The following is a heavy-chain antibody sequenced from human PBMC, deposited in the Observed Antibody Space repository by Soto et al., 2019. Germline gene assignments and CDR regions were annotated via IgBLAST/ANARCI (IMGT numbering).Heavy chain of an antibody. CDR2: IYWNDDK. V-gene: IGHV2-5*01. D-gene: IGHD3-16*01. Sequence: SGPTLVNPTQTLTLTCTFSGFSLSTSGVGVGWIHQPPGKALEWLALIYWNDDKRYSTSLKSRLTITKDTAKNQVVLTMTNMDPVDTATYYCAHRFLSPNWCDPWGQGTLVTVSS. CDR3: AHRFLSPNWCDP. CDR1: GFSLSTSGVG. J-gene: IGHJ5*02.